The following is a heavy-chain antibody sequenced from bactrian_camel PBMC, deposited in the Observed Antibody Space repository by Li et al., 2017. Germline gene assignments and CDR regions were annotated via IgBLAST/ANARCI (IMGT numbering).Heavy chain of an antibody. CDR1: AYTYIFYC. J-gene: IGHJ4*01. V-gene: IGHV3S53*01. CDR3: SVATTSGTFNY. CDR2: IDRNGRT. D-gene: IGHD5*01. Sequence: HVQLVESGGGSVQSGGSLRLSCAASAYTYIFYCMGWFRQAPGKEREGIATIDRNGRTRYTDSVKGRFTISRDNAKDTLYLQMNGLKPEDTALYYCSVATTSGTFNYWGQGTQVTVS.